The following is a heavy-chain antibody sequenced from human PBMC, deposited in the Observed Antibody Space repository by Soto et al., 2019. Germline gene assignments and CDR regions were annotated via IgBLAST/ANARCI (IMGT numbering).Heavy chain of an antibody. J-gene: IGHJ4*02. Sequence: EVQLVESGGDLVQPGGSLRLSCVASGFTFNTYWMSWVRQAPGKGLEWVANIKEDGSDKYYVDSVKGRFTISRDNAKNLLYLQMNSLGAADPAMYYCARFTRGSSGDYWGQGTLVTVSS. CDR2: IKEDGSDK. CDR1: GFTFNTYW. CDR3: ARFTRGSSGDY. D-gene: IGHD6-25*01. V-gene: IGHV3-7*01.